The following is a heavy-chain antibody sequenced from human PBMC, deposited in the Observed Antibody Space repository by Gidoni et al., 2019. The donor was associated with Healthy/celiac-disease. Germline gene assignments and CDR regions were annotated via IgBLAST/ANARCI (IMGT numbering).Heavy chain of an antibody. V-gene: IGHV3-23*01. J-gene: IGHJ6*02. CDR2: ISGSGGST. CDR3: ANWYYYYYGMDV. Sequence: EVQLLESGGGLVQPGGSLRLSCAASGFTFSSYAMSWVRQAPGKGLEWVSAISGSGGSTYYADSVKGRFTISRDNSKNTLYLQMNSLRAEDTAVYYCANWYYYYYGMDVWGQGTTVTVSS. CDR1: GFTFSSYA.